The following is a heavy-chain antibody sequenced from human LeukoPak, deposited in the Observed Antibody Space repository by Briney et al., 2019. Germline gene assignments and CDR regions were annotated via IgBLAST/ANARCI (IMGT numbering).Heavy chain of an antibody. CDR2: INWNGGST. Sequence: PGGSLRLSCAASGFTFDDYGMSWVRQAPGKGLEWVSGINWNGGSTGYADSVKGRFTISRDNAKNSLYLQMNSLRAEDTALYYCARVLAIRAAAGTFDYWGQGTLVTVSS. J-gene: IGHJ4*02. CDR3: ARVLAIRAAAGTFDY. CDR1: GFTFDDYG. D-gene: IGHD6-13*01. V-gene: IGHV3-20*04.